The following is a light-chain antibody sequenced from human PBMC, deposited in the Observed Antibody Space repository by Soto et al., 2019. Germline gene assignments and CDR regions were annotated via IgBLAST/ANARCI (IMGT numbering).Light chain of an antibody. Sequence: DVVMTQSPLSLSVTPGEPASISCWSSQSLLQSNSYNYLELYLKKTGQSPQLLLYLGSNRAAGVPDRLSDSRSGTDFKLFISREEAEDVGVCSSMQRLESPSSVGQATKLEIK. CDR3: MQRLESPSS. V-gene: IGKV2-28*01. CDR1: QSLLQSNSYNY. J-gene: IGKJ2*01. CDR2: LGS.